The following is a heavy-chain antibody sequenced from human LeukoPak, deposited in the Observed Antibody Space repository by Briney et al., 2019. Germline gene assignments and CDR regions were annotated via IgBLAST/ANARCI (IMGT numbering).Heavy chain of an antibody. CDR3: ARFRRVGAGDY. CDR1: GDSITSGGYY. D-gene: IGHD3-16*01. J-gene: IGHJ4*02. CDR2: VYLSGYT. V-gene: IGHV4-61*02. Sequence: SETLSLTCSVSGDSITSGGYYWSWIRQPAGKGLEWIGRVYLSGYTNDNPSLKSRVTISADTSKNQFFLKLSSVTAADTAVYYCARFRRVGAGDYWGRGTLVTVSS.